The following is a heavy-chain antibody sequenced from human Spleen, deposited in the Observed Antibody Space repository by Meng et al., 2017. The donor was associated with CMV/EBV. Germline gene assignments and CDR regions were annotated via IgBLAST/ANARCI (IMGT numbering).Heavy chain of an antibody. Sequence: GESLKISCAASGFTFSDYYMSWIRQAPGKGLEWVSYITATGDTVYHADSVKGRFTVSRDNSKNTLYLQMNSLRAEDTAVYYCARGQNTRIYSAFDYWGQGTLVTVSS. CDR3: ARGQNTRIYSAFDY. J-gene: IGHJ4*02. D-gene: IGHD3-22*01. V-gene: IGHV3-11*04. CDR1: GFTFSDYY. CDR2: ITATGDTV.